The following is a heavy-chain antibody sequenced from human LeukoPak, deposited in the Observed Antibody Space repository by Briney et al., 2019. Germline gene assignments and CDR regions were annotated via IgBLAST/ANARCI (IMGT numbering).Heavy chain of an antibody. CDR2: ISAYNGNT. Sequence: ASVKVSCKASGYTFTSYGISWVRQAPGQGLEWMGWISAYNGNTNYAQRLQGRVTMTTDTSTSTAYMELRSLRSDDTAVYYCARGPGRLGYCSGGSCLSFDYWGQGTLVTVSS. J-gene: IGHJ4*02. CDR3: ARGPGRLGYCSGGSCLSFDY. CDR1: GYTFTSYG. D-gene: IGHD2-15*01. V-gene: IGHV1-18*01.